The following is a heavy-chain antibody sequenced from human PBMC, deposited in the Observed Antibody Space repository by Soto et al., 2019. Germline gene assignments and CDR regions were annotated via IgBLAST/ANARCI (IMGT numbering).Heavy chain of an antibody. CDR2: LHSNGST. J-gene: IGHJ4*01. Sequence: QVLLKESGPGLVKPSETLSLTCTVSGDSLTSPFYYWAWVRQHPGKGLEWVGTLHSNGSTHNSPSLNTRVTISGDTSKNQCSLRMTSVTAADTAAYHCARLGYCDYTLSDWGHGALVNVSS. V-gene: IGHV4-39*01. CDR1: GDSLTSPFYY. CDR3: ARLGYCDYTLSD. D-gene: IGHD5-12*01.